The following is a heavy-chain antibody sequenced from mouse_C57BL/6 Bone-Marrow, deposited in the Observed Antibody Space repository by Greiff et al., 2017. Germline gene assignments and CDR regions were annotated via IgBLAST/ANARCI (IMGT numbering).Heavy chain of an antibody. D-gene: IGHD1-1*01. CDR1: GFNIKDDY. CDR2: IDPENGDT. Sequence: EVKLMESGAELVRPGASVKLSCTASGFNIKDDYMHWVKQRPEQGLEWIGWIDPENGDTEYASKFQGKATITADTSSNTAYLKLSSLTSEDTAVYYCTPPIASVVARAMDYWGQGTSVTVSS. J-gene: IGHJ4*01. CDR3: TPPIASVVARAMDY. V-gene: IGHV14-4*01.